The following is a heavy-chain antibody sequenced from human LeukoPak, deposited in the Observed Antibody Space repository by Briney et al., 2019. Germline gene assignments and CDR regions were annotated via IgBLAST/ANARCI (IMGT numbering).Heavy chain of an antibody. CDR1: GGSISSSRYY. V-gene: IGHV4-39*07. CDR3: ARDAGHQLSRRDYYAMDV. CDR2: IYSGGSS. D-gene: IGHD1-1*01. J-gene: IGHJ6*02. Sequence: SETLSLTCTGSGGSISSSRYYWGWIRQPPGKELEWIGSIYSGGSSYYNPSLKSRVTISVDTSNNQFSLKVNSVTAADTAVYYCARDAGHQLSRRDYYAMDVWGQGTTVTVSS.